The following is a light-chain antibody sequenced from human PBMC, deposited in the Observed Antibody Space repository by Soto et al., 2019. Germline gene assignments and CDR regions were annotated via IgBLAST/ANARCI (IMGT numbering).Light chain of an antibody. Sequence: EIVLTQSPATLSLSPWERATLSCSASQSVSNYLAWYQQKPGQAPRLLIYAASNRATGIPARFSGSGSGTDFTLSISSLEPEDFAVYYCPQRSILPPVFGGGTKVEIK. CDR1: QSVSNY. V-gene: IGKV3-11*01. J-gene: IGKJ4*01. CDR3: PQRSILPPV. CDR2: AAS.